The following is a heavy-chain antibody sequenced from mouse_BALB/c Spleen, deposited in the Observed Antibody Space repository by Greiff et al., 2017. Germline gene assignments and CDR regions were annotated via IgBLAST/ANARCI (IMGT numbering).Heavy chain of an antibody. J-gene: IGHJ2*01. CDR1: GFTFSSYA. Sequence: DVMLVESGGGLVKPGGSLKLSCAASGFTFSSYAMSWVRQTPEKRLEWVASISSGGSTYYPDSVKGRFTISRDNARNILYLQMSSLRSEDTAMYYCARGHYGYDEHYYFDYWGQGTTLTVSS. V-gene: IGHV5-6-5*01. CDR3: ARGHYGYDEHYYFDY. D-gene: IGHD2-2*01. CDR2: ISSGGST.